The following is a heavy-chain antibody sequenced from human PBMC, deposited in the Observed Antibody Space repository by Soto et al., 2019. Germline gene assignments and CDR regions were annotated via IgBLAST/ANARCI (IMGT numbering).Heavy chain of an antibody. V-gene: IGHV2-5*02. D-gene: IGHD3-10*01. CDR1: GFSPRTSGVG. J-gene: IGHJ5*02. CDR3: AHIPNYYQYNWFDP. Sequence: GSGPTLVNPTQTLTLTFTFSGFSPRTSGVGVGWVRQPPGKALECLALIYWDDDKRYSPSLKSRLTITKDTSKNQVVLTMTNMDPVDTATYYCAHIPNYYQYNWFDPWGQGTLVTVSS. CDR2: IYWDDDK.